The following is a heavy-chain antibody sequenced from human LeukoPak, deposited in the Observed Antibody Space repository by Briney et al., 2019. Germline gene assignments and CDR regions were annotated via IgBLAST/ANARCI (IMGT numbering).Heavy chain of an antibody. V-gene: IGHV5-10-1*01. CDR2: ITPSDSYT. Sequence: PGESLKFSCKGSGYSFSIYWISWVRQMPGKGLEWMGRITPSDSYTNYSPSFQGHVTISADKSISTAYLQWSNLKASDTAMYYCARMAYDSSGYRYFDLWGRGTLVTVSS. CDR3: ARMAYDSSGYRYFDL. D-gene: IGHD3-22*01. J-gene: IGHJ2*01. CDR1: GYSFSIYW.